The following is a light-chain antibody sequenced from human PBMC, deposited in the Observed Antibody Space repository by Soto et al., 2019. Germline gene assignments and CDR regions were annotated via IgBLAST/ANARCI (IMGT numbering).Light chain of an antibody. CDR2: GAS. V-gene: IGKV3-20*01. CDR3: QQEWGSPST. Sequence: DIVLTQSPGTLSLSPGERATLSCWASQSLSTDYLAWYQQKPGQPPRLLIYGASSRATGIPDRFSGSGSGTDFPLTLSRLEPEDFAVYYCQQEWGSPSTFGQGTKLEIK. CDR1: QSLSTDY. J-gene: IGKJ2*01.